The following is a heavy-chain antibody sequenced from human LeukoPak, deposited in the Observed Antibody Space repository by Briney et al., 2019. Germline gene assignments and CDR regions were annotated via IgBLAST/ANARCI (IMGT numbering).Heavy chain of an antibody. Sequence: GGSLRLSCAASGFTFSDYWIHWVRQAPGRGLLWVSRINSDGSSANYADSVKGRFTISRDNARNTLYLQMHTLRADDTAVYYCARGYATRGRDNSVGFGYWGQGTLVTVSS. CDR2: INSDGSSA. CDR1: GFTFSDYW. CDR3: ARGYATRGRDNSVGFGY. J-gene: IGHJ4*02. D-gene: IGHD5-24*01. V-gene: IGHV3-74*01.